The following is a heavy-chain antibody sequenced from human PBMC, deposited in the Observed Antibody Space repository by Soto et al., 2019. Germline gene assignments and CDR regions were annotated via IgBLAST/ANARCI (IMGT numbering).Heavy chain of an antibody. CDR3: ARDTVKSLKPYQGFYYYGMDV. J-gene: IGHJ6*02. CDR2: ISFDGSSK. V-gene: IGHV3-30*09. CDR1: GFQFSSYT. D-gene: IGHD2-2*01. Sequence: QEHLVESGGGVVQPGGSLTLSCPASGFQFSSYTMHWLRRAPGKGLAWVGIISFDGSSKYYADWFNGRIVISRDNSKDSLYLQMNTLRPDDTAIYYCARDTVKSLKPYQGFYYYGMDVWGHVTTVTVSS.